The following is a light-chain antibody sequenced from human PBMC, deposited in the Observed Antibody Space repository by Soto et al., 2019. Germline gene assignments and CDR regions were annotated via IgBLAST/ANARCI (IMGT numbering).Light chain of an antibody. CDR2: EVN. CDR1: SSDIGGYNS. V-gene: IGLV2-8*01. Sequence: QSVLTQPPSASGSPGQSVTISCTGTSSDIGGYNSVSWYQQHPGKAPRLMIYEVNKRPSGVPDRFSGSKSGYTASLTVSGLQTEDEADYYCSSFVGGNIYVFGTGTKLTVL. J-gene: IGLJ1*01. CDR3: SSFVGGNIYV.